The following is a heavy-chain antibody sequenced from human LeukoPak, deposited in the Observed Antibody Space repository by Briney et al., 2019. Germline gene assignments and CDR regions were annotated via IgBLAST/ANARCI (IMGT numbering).Heavy chain of an antibody. CDR3: AKGDGGLGSAAMMGIDY. D-gene: IGHD2-2*01. CDR1: GFTYSNYV. CDR2: ISGSGDSS. Sequence: PGGSLRLSCAASGFTYSNYVMSWVRQAPGKGLGWVSTISGSGDSSYYADSVKGRFTVSRDNSKSTLYVQMNSLRAEDTAVYYCAKGDGGLGSAAMMGIDYWGQGTLVTVSS. J-gene: IGHJ4*02. V-gene: IGHV3-23*01.